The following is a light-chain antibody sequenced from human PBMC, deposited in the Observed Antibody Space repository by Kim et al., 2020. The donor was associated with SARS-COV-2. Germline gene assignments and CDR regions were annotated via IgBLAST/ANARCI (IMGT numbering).Light chain of an antibody. CDR2: GAS. V-gene: IGKV3-20*01. CDR1: HSLNNGY. Sequence: LSPGERASLACRACHSLNNGYIAWYHHSPGQAPRVLVYGASSRATGIPDRFSGSESGTDFTLTISRLVPEDFAVYYCQEYDGSATCGQGTKVDIK. CDR3: QEYDGSAT. J-gene: IGKJ1*01.